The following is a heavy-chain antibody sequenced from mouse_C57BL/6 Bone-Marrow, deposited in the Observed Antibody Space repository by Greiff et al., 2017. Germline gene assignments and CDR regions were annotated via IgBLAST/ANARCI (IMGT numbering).Heavy chain of an antibody. CDR2: IWSVGST. J-gene: IGHJ2*01. CDR3: AKGDYFDY. V-gene: IGHV2-5*01. Sequence: VKLVESGPGLVQPSQSLSITCTVSGFSLTSYGVHWVRQSPGKGLEWLGVIWSVGSTDYNAAFMSRLSITKDNSKSQVFFKMNSLQADDTAIYYCAKGDYFDYWGQGTTLTVSS. CDR1: GFSLTSYG.